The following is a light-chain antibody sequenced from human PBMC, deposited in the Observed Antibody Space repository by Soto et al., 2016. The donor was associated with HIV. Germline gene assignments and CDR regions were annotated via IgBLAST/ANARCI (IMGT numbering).Light chain of an antibody. CDR3: QVWDSSSDHVV. CDR1: NIGAES. CDR2: DDG. V-gene: IGLV3-21*03. Sequence: SYELTQPPSVSVAPGKTARITCGGNNIGAESVHWYQQRPGQAPVLVVYDDGGRPSGVPERFSGSNSGNTATLTISRVEAGDEADYYCQVWDSSSDHVVFGGGTKLTAL. J-gene: IGLJ2*01.